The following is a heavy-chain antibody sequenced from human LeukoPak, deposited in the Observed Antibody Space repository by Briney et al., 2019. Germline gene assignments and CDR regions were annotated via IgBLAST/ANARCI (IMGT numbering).Heavy chain of an antibody. CDR3: ARDSQEYYDFWSGYYEGFFDY. CDR1: GFTFSSYG. D-gene: IGHD3-3*01. V-gene: IGHV3-33*08. J-gene: IGHJ4*02. CDR2: IWYDGSNK. Sequence: GGSLRLSCAASGFTFSSYGMHSVRQAPGKGLEWVAVIWYDGSNKYYADSVKGRFTISRDNSKNTLYLQMNSLRAEDTAVYYCARDSQEYYDFWSGYYEGFFDYWGQGTLVTVPS.